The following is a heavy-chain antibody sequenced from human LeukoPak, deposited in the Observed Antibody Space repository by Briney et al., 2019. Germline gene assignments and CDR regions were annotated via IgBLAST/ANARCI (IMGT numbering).Heavy chain of an antibody. Sequence: PGGSLRLSRAASGFTFSSYSMNWVRQAPGKGLEWVSSISSSSSYIYYADSVKGRFTISRDNAKNSLYLQMNSLRAGDTAVYYCARDPRYCSSTSCPPGGYWGQGTLVTVSS. V-gene: IGHV3-21*01. CDR1: GFTFSSYS. CDR3: ARDPRYCSSTSCPPGGY. D-gene: IGHD2-2*01. J-gene: IGHJ4*02. CDR2: ISSSSSYI.